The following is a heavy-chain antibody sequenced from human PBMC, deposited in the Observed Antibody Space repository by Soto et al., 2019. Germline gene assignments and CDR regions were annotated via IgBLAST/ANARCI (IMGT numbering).Heavy chain of an antibody. J-gene: IGHJ6*02. Sequence: QVQLQQWGAGLLKPSETLSLTCAVYGGSFSGYYWSWIRQPPGKGLEWIGEINHSGSTNYNPSLTSRVTISVDTSKNQFSLKLSSVTAADTAVYYCARERSSGWFRRLGAYYGMDVWGQGTTVTVSS. V-gene: IGHV4-34*01. CDR1: GGSFSGYY. CDR3: ARERSSGWFRRLGAYYGMDV. D-gene: IGHD6-19*01. CDR2: INHSGST.